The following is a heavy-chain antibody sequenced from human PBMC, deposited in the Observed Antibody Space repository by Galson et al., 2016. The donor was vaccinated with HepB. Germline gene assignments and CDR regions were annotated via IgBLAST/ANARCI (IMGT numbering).Heavy chain of an antibody. D-gene: IGHD2-8*01. V-gene: IGHV3-33*02. J-gene: IGHJ4*02. CDR2: MYSGGSK. CDR3: ARGYTSGVPFW. Sequence: SLRLSCAASGFTFSYHGMHWVRQAPGKGLEWVAIMYSGGSKQYAGSAKGRFTISGDTSSQTLFLEASDLRAEDTGIYYCARGYTSGVPFWWGQGTLVTVSS. CDR1: GFTFSYHG.